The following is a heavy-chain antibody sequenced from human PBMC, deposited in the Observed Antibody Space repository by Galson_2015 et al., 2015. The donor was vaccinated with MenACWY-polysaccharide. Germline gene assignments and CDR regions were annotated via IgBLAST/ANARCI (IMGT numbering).Heavy chain of an antibody. CDR3: VRETGSGAYYNDYHRMDV. D-gene: IGHD3-10*01. J-gene: IGHJ6*02. Sequence: TLSLTCFVSGGSISSGVHYWSWIRQPAGKGLEWIGRINTSGSATYNPSLESRVTISVDTSKNQFSLNVRSVTAADTAVYFCVRETGSGAYYNDYHRMDVWGRGTTVIVSS. CDR2: INTSGSA. V-gene: IGHV4-61*02. CDR1: GGSISSGVHY.